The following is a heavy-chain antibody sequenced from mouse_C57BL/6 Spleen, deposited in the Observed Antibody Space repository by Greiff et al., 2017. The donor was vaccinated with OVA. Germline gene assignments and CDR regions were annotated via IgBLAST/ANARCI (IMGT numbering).Heavy chain of an antibody. CDR2: ISSGSSTI. V-gene: IGHV5-17*01. J-gene: IGHJ2*01. Sequence: VQLKESGGGLVKPGGSLKLSCAASGFTFSDYGMHWVRQAPEKGLEWVAYISSGSSTIYYADTVKGRFTISRDNAKNPLFLQMTRLRSEDTAMYYCARRSYFDYWGQGTTLTVSS. CDR1: GFTFSDYG. CDR3: ARRSYFDY.